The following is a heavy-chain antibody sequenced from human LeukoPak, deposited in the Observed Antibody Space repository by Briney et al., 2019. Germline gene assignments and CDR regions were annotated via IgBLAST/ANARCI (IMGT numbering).Heavy chain of an antibody. CDR2: IRYDGSNK. Sequence: GGSLRLSCAASGFTFSSYGMHWVRQAPGKGLEWVAFIRYDGSNKYYADSVKGRFTISRDNSKNTLYLQMNGLRAEDTAIFYCAKSLFTSATGTGRAFHIWGQGTRVTVSS. J-gene: IGHJ3*02. CDR1: GFTFSSYG. D-gene: IGHD1-1*01. CDR3: AKSLFTSATGTGRAFHI. V-gene: IGHV3-30*02.